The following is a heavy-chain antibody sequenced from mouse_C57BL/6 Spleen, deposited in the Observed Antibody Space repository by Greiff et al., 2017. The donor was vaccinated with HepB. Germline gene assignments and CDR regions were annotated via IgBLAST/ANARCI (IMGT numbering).Heavy chain of an antibody. J-gene: IGHJ4*01. CDR2: IYPGDGDT. D-gene: IGHD2-1*01. CDR3: ARFYGNYLYAMDY. Sequence: QVQLKESGAELVKPGASVKISCKASGYAFSSYWMNWVKQRPGKGLEWIGQIYPGDGDTNYNGKFKGKATLTADKSSSTAYMQLSSLTSEDSAVYCCARFYGNYLYAMDYWGQRTSVTVSS. V-gene: IGHV1-80*01. CDR1: GYAFSSYW.